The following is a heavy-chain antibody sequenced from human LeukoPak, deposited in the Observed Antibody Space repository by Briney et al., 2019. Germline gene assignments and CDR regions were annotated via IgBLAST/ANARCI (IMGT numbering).Heavy chain of an antibody. V-gene: IGHV3-23*01. CDR3: MTAYYDYIWGSYPDY. D-gene: IGHD3-16*01. CDR1: GFTFSSYA. Sequence: PGGSLRLSCAASGFTFSSYAMSWVRQAPGKGLGWVSAISGSGGSTYYADSVKGRFTISRDNSKNTLYLQMNSLRAEDTAVYYCMTAYYDYIWGSYPDYWGQGTLVTVSS. CDR2: ISGSGGST. J-gene: IGHJ4*02.